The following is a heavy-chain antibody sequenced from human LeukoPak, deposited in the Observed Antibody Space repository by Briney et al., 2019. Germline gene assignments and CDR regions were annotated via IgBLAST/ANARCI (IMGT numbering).Heavy chain of an antibody. V-gene: IGHV4-4*09. CDR3: ARQKAGNCFDP. J-gene: IGHJ5*02. CDR1: GGSISSDY. D-gene: IGHD6-19*01. Sequence: SETLSLTCTVSGGSISSDYWSWVRQPPGKGLEWIGYIYTSGSNHYNPSLKSRVTISGDTPKNQFSLKLSSVNAADTAVYYCARQKAGNCFDPWGQGTPVTVSS. CDR2: IYTSGSN.